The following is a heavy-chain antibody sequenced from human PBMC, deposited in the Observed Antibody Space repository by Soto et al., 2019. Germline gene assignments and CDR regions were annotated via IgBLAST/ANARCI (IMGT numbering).Heavy chain of an antibody. Sequence: PSETLSLTCSASGGSITSSSHSWGWVRQPPGKGLEWIGTIYFTGNTYYTPSLKSRLTMSIDTSKNEFSLRLNSVTAADTAVYYCAGQTFTIAAASYGRSNLFDPWGPGTLVTVSS. CDR3: AGQTFTIAAASYGRSNLFDP. CDR2: IYFTGNT. CDR1: GGSITSSSHS. V-gene: IGHV4-39*01. J-gene: IGHJ5*02. D-gene: IGHD6-25*01.